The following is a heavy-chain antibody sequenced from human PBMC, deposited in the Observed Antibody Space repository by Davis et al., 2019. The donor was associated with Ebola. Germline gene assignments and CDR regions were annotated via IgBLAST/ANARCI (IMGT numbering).Heavy chain of an antibody. J-gene: IGHJ5*02. CDR2: TYYRSKWYN. CDR1: GDSVSSNSAA. CDR3: ARAVWEAAGNNWFDP. D-gene: IGHD6-13*01. Sequence: SETLSLTCAISGDSVSSNSAAWNWIRQSPSRGLEWLGRTYYRSKWYNDYAISVKSRITINPDTSKNQFSLQLNSVTPEDTAVYYCARAVWEAAGNNWFDPWGQGTLVTVSS. V-gene: IGHV6-1*01.